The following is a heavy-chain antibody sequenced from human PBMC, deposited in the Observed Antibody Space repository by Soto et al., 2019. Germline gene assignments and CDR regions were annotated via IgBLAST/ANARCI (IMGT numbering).Heavy chain of an antibody. CDR3: ARYPYCSGGSCYVGDPNWFDP. Sequence: ASVKVSCKASGGTFSSYAISWVRQAPGQGLEWMGGIIPIFGTANYAQKFQGRVTITADESTSTAYMELSSLRSEDTAVYYCARYPYCSGGSCYVGDPNWFDPWGQGTLVTVSS. V-gene: IGHV1-69*13. D-gene: IGHD2-15*01. CDR2: IIPIFGTA. CDR1: GGTFSSYA. J-gene: IGHJ5*02.